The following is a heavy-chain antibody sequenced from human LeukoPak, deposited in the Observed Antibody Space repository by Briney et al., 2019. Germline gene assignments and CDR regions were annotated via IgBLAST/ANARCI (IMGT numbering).Heavy chain of an antibody. CDR2: FYPDDSDT. V-gene: IGHV5-51*01. D-gene: IGHD4-17*01. CDR1: GYSFTTYW. J-gene: IGHJ6*02. CDR3: ARLPTVTSNRIHDGMDV. Sequence: GESLKISCQGSGYSFTTYWIGWVRQMPGKGLEWMGIFYPDDSDTRYSPSFQGQVTISADKSISTAYLQWSSLKASDTAMYYCARLPTVTSNRIHDGMDVWGQGTTVTVSS.